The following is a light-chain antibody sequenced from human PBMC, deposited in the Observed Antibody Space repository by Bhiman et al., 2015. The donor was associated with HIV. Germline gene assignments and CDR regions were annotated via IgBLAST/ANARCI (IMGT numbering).Light chain of an antibody. CDR1: SGSIASEY. V-gene: IGLV6-57*01. J-gene: IGLJ3*02. Sequence: FFLTQPHSVSESPGKTVTISCTRTSGSIASEYVQWYQQRPGSSPTIVIFDNHVRPSGVSDRFSGSIDSSSNSASLTISGLKTEDEADYYCQSYDTTDHWVFGGGTKLTVL. CDR3: QSYDTTDHWV. CDR2: DNH.